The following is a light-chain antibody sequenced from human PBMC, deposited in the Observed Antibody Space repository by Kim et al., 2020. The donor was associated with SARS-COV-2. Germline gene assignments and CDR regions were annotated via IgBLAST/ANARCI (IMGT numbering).Light chain of an antibody. Sequence: GDRVTITCQASQDISNRLNWYQQKPGKAPKVVIADASNLQSGAPSRFSGSGSGTEFTFSINNLQPEDIATYYCMQYDDLPYTFGRGTKLEI. J-gene: IGKJ2*01. CDR1: QDISNR. CDR3: MQYDDLPYT. CDR2: DAS. V-gene: IGKV1-33*01.